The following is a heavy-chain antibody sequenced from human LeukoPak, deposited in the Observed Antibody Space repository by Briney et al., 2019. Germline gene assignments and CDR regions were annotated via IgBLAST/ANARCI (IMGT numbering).Heavy chain of an antibody. J-gene: IGHJ4*02. Sequence: GGSLRLSCAASGFTVSSNYMSWVRQAPGKGLEWVSVIYSGGSTYYADSVKGRFTISRDNSKNTLYLQMNSLRAEDTAVYYCAREGYSSSSRSFDYWGQGTLVPVSS. CDR1: GFTVSSNY. CDR3: AREGYSSSSRSFDY. V-gene: IGHV3-53*01. CDR2: IYSGGST. D-gene: IGHD6-6*01.